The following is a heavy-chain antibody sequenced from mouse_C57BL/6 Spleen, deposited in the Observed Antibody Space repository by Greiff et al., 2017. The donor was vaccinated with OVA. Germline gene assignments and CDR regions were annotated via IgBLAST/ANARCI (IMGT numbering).Heavy chain of an antibody. CDR3: ARSYYGSLYY. CDR1: GYTFTSYW. J-gene: IGHJ2*01. Sequence: VQLQQPGAELVRPGSSVKLSCKASGYTFTSYWMDWVKQRPGQGLEWIGNIYPSDSETHYNQKFKDKATLTVDKSSSTAYMQLSSLTSEDSAVYYCARSYYGSLYYWGQGTTLTVSS. CDR2: IYPSDSET. D-gene: IGHD1-1*01. V-gene: IGHV1-61*01.